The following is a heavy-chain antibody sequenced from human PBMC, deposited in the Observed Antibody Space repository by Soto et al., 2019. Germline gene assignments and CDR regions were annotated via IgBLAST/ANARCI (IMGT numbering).Heavy chain of an antibody. D-gene: IGHD2-15*01. J-gene: IGHJ6*02. CDR1: GYTFTSYG. Sequence: QVQLVQSGAEVKKPGASVKVSCKASGYTFTSYGISWVRQAPGQGLEWMGWISAYNGNTNYAQKLQGRVTMTTDTSTSTAYRELRRRSYDDTEVYYCARDTVVNAPLYYSGMDVWVQGTTVNVSS. CDR3: ARDTVVNAPLYYSGMDV. CDR2: ISAYNGNT. V-gene: IGHV1-18*01.